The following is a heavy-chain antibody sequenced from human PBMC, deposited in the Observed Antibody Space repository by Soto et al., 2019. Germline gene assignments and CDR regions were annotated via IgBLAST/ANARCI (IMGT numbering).Heavy chain of an antibody. CDR3: ARSGYTPMYYYGMDV. CDR1: GYSFTSYW. J-gene: IGHJ6*02. V-gene: IGHV5-51*01. D-gene: IGHD3-22*01. Sequence: PGESLKISCKGSGYSFTSYWVRWVRQLPGKGLEWVGIIFPDDSDTRYSPTFQGQVTISADKSINTAYLQWSSLKASDTAMYYCARSGYTPMYYYGMDVWGQGTTVTVSS. CDR2: IFPDDSDT.